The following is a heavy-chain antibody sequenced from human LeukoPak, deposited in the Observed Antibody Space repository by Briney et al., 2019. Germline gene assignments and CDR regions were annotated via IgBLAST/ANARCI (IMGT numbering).Heavy chain of an antibody. V-gene: IGHV3-74*01. J-gene: IGHJ4*02. Sequence: GGSRRLSCAASGFAFSSNWMHWVRQTPGKGLVWVSHINSDGSWTSYADSVKGRFTISKDNAKNTVYLQMNSLRAEDTAVYYCVSFYETYWGRGTLVTVSS. D-gene: IGHD2/OR15-2a*01. CDR3: VSFYETY. CDR1: GFAFSSNW. CDR2: INSDGSWT.